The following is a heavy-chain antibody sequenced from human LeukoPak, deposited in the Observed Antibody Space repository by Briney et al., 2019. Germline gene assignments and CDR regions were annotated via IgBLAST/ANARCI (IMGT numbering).Heavy chain of an antibody. CDR3: ARLQQLTFDY. CDR1: GGSISSSSYY. J-gene: IGHJ4*02. V-gene: IGHV4-39*01. CDR2: IYYSGST. Sequence: PSETLSLTCTVSGGSISSSSYYWGWIRQPPGKGLEWIGSIYYSGSTYYNPSLKSRVTISVDTSKNQFSLKLSSVTAADTAVYYCARLQQLTFDYWGQGTLVTVSS. D-gene: IGHD6-13*01.